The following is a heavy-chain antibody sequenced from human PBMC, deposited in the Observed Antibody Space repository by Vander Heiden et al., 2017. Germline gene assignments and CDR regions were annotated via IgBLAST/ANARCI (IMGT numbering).Heavy chain of an antibody. D-gene: IGHD3-22*01. CDR3: ATAPGPNYYDSSGYSDAFDI. Sequence: QVQLVQSGAEVKKPGASVKVSCKVSGYTLTELSMHWVRQAPGKGLEGMGGFDPEDGETIYAQKFQGRVTMTEDTSTDTAYMERSSLRSEDTAVYYCATAPGPNYYDSSGYSDAFDIWGQGTMVTVSS. V-gene: IGHV1-24*01. CDR1: GYTLTELS. J-gene: IGHJ3*02. CDR2: FDPEDGET.